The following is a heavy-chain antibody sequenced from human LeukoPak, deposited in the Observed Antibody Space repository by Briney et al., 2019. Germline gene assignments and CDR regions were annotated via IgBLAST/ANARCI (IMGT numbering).Heavy chain of an antibody. CDR1: GGSFSGYY. CDR2: INHSGST. CDR3: ARTGRYYDILTGYPYYYYYYMDV. J-gene: IGHJ6*03. V-gene: IGHV4-34*01. Sequence: PSETLSLTCAVYGGSFSGYYWSWIRQPPGKGLEWIGEINHSGSTNYNPSLKSRVTISVDTSKNQFSLKLSSVTATDTAVYYCARTGRYYDILTGYPYYYYYYMDVWGKGTTVTVSS. D-gene: IGHD3-9*01.